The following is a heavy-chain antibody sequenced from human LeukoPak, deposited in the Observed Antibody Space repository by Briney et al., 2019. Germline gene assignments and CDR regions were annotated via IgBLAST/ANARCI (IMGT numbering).Heavy chain of an antibody. CDR2: IYDSGST. CDR1: GASIRSGDYY. D-gene: IGHD2-15*01. V-gene: IGHV4-30-4*01. J-gene: IGHJ5*02. Sequence: SETLSLTCTVSGASIRSGDYYWSWIRQPPGKGLEWIVYIYDSGSTYYNPSLKSRVTISVDTSKNQFSLKLSSVTAADTAVYYCARVAGDRYCSGGSCYWFDPWGQGTLVTVSS. CDR3: ARVAGDRYCSGGSCYWFDP.